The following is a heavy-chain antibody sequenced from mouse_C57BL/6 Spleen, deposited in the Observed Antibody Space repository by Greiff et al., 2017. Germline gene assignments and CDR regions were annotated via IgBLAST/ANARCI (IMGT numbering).Heavy chain of an antibody. D-gene: IGHD1-1*01. J-gene: IGHJ2*01. CDR2: ISYDGSN. Sequence: VQLQQSGPGLVKPSQSLSLTCSVTGYSITSGYYWNWIRQFPGNKLEWMGYISYDGSNNYNPSLKNRISITRDTSKNQFFLKLNSVTTEDTATYYCASGAVHYFDYWGQGTTLTVSS. CDR1: GYSITSGYY. V-gene: IGHV3-6*01. CDR3: ASGAVHYFDY.